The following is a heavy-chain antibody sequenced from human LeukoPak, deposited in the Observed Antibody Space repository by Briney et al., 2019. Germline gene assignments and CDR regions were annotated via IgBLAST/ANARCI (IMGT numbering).Heavy chain of an antibody. Sequence: SVKVSCKASGYTFTSYDISWVRQAPGQGLEWMGRIIPILGIANYAQKFQGRVTITADKSTSTAYMELSSLRSEDTAVYYCARGSSGWDRYFDYRGQGTLVTVSS. CDR3: ARGSSGWDRYFDY. D-gene: IGHD6-19*01. CDR1: GYTFTSYD. V-gene: IGHV1-69*04. J-gene: IGHJ4*02. CDR2: IIPILGIA.